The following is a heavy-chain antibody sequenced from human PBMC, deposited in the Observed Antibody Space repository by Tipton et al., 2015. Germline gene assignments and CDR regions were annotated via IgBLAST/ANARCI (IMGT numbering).Heavy chain of an antibody. Sequence: QLVQSGAEVKNPGSSVNISCRTSGDPLLNFAITWIRQAPGQGFEWMGDFIPLTLTTNYAQSFQGRLTIAADESRDTLYMDLSSLTSEATAVYYCAGSEDLRLSSEGAPPYLYGMNIWGQGTTVTVSS. CDR1: GDPLLNFA. V-gene: IGHV1-69*01. D-gene: IGHD3-10*01. CDR3: AGSEDLRLSSEGAPPYLYGMNI. CDR2: FIPLTLTT. J-gene: IGHJ6*02.